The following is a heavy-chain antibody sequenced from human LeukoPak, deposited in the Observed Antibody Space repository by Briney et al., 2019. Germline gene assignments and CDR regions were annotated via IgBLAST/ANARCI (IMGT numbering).Heavy chain of an antibody. CDR2: ISSDSRTI. J-gene: IGHJ1*01. V-gene: IGHV3-48*01. CDR3: ARHDCTSGVGAEYCQY. Sequence: PGGSLRLSCGASGFTFRSYSKNWVRQAPGKGLEWVSYISSDSRTIYYADSVKGRFTISRDNAKNSLYLQINSLRAEDTAVYYCARHDCTSGVGAEYCQYWRQGTLVTVSS. CDR1: GFTFRSYS. D-gene: IGHD2-8*01.